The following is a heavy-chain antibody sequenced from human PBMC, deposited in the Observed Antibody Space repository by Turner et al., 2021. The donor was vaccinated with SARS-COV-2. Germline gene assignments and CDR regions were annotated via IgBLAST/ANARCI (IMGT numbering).Heavy chain of an antibody. V-gene: IGHV3-7*01. Sequence: EVQLVESGGGLVLSRGSLRLSCAGPGFTFSDYWMGWVRQAPGKGLEWVANIKTDGSSKYYVDSVKDRFTTSRDNAKNSLYLQMYSLRAEDTAVYYSVRHGSWNFDSWGQGTLVTVSS. CDR2: IKTDGSSK. D-gene: IGHD1-1*01. J-gene: IGHJ5*01. CDR1: GFTFSDYW. CDR3: VRHGSWNFDS.